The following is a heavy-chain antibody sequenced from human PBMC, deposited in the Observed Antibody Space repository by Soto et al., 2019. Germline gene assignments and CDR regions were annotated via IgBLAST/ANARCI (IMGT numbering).Heavy chain of an antibody. CDR1: GGSVCSNSAA. CDR3: ARDGGPANYYYGMDV. CDR2: TYYRSKWYN. J-gene: IGHJ6*02. V-gene: IGHV6-1*01. D-gene: IGHD3-16*01. Sequence: PSQTLPITCAISGGSVCSNSAAWNWIRQSTSRGLEWLGRTYYRSKWYNDYAVSVKSRITINPDTSKNQFSLQLNSVTPEDTAVYYCARDGGPANYYYGMDVWGQGTTVTVSS.